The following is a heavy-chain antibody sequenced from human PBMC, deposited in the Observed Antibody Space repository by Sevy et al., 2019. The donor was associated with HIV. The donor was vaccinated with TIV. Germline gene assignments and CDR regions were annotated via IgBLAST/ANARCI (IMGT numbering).Heavy chain of an antibody. V-gene: IGHV3-48*01. Sequence: GESLRLSCAASGFTFSSYSMNWVRQAPGKGLEWVSYISSSSSTIYYADSVKGRFTISRDNAKNSLYLQMNSLRAEDTAVYYCASTITMVQGGPVGFDYWGQGTLVTVSS. CDR3: ASTITMVQGGPVGFDY. CDR1: GFTFSSYS. J-gene: IGHJ4*02. CDR2: ISSSSSTI. D-gene: IGHD3-10*01.